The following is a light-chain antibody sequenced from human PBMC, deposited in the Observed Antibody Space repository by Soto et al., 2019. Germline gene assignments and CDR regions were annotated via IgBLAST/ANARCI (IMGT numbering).Light chain of an antibody. CDR1: SSDIGGYNY. Sequence: QSALTQPASVSGSPGQSITISCTGTSSDIGGYNYVSWYQQHPGNAPKVMIFDVSNRPSGVSNRFSGSKSGNTASLTISGLQAEDEADYYCSSYTSSSTRVFGGATKVTVL. J-gene: IGLJ2*01. V-gene: IGLV2-14*03. CDR3: SSYTSSSTRV. CDR2: DVS.